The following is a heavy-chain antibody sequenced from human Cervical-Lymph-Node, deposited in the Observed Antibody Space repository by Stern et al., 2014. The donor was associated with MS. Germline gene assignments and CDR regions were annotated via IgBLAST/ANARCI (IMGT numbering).Heavy chain of an antibody. CDR3: ARDNDDNGMDV. D-gene: IGHD1-1*01. J-gene: IGHJ6*02. V-gene: IGHV1-69*01. CDR1: GDTFSSFA. CDR2: IIPIFGTT. Sequence: QVQLVQSGAGVKKPGSSVTVSCKASGDTFSSFAISWVRQAPGQVLEWVVGIIPIFGTTHYAQNFQGRVTITADQSTGTAYMDLSSLRSEDTAVYYCARDNDDNGMDVWGQGTTITVSS.